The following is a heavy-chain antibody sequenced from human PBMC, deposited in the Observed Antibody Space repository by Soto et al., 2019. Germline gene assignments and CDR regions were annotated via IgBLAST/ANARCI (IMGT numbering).Heavy chain of an antibody. J-gene: IGHJ4*02. Sequence: EVQLVESGGGLVKPGGSLRLSCAASGFTFSSYSMNWVRQAPGKGLEWVSSISSSSSYIYYADSVKGRFTISRDNAKNSLYLQMNSLRAEDTAVYYCARDKDDCSGGSCYLPLRYWGQGTLVTVSS. CDR2: ISSSSSYI. CDR3: ARDKDDCSGGSCYLPLRY. CDR1: GFTFSSYS. D-gene: IGHD2-15*01. V-gene: IGHV3-21*01.